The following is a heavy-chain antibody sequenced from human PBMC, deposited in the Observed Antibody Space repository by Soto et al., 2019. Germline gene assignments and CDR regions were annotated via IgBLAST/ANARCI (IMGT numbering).Heavy chain of an antibody. V-gene: IGHV4-34*01. J-gene: IGHJ4*02. CDR1: AGSLRVHY. CDR2: INHSGFT. D-gene: IGHD1-26*01. CDR3: ARAGVKLGATLFDS. Sequence: SETLSLTCAVSAGSLRVHYWSWIRQSPEKGLEWIGEINHSGFTNYNPTLKSRVTISRDASKNQFSLRLSSMTAADSAVYFCARAGVKLGATLFDSWGQGTLVTVSS.